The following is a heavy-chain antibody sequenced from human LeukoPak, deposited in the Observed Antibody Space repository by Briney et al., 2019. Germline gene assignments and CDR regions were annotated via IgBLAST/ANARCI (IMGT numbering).Heavy chain of an antibody. CDR2: IIPIFGTA. CDR1: GGTFSSYA. J-gene: IGHJ6*02. V-gene: IGHV1-69*05. D-gene: IGHD6-19*01. Sequence: GASVKVSCKASGGTFSSYAISWVRQAPGQGLEWMGGIIPIFGTANYAQKFQGRVTMTTDTSTSTAYMELRSLRSDDTAVYYCARLRYSSGWSILNNYYYYGMDVWGQGTTVTVSS. CDR3: ARLRYSSGWSILNNYYYYGMDV.